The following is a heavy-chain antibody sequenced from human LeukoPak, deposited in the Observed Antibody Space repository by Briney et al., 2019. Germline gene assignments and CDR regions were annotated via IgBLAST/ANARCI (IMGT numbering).Heavy chain of an antibody. J-gene: IGHJ4*02. CDR1: GFTFSSYA. CDR3: ASQAGSWFPFLDY. Sequence: GGSLRLSCAASGFTFSSYAMHWVRQAPGKGLEWVAVISYDGSNKYYADSVKGRFTISRDNSKNTLYLQMNSLRAEDTAVYYCASQAGSWFPFLDYWGQGTLVTVSS. V-gene: IGHV3-30-3*01. D-gene: IGHD6-13*01. CDR2: ISYDGSNK.